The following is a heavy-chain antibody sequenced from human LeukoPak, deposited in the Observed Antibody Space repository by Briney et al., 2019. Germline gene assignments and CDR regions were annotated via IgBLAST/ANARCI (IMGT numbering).Heavy chain of an antibody. Sequence: GGSLRLSCAASGFTFYDYAMHWVRHATGKGLEWVSGISWNSGSIDYADSVKGRFTISRDNAKNSLYLQMNSLRAEDTAVYYCARVGDGYNYYFDYWGQGTLVTVSS. CDR3: ARVGDGYNYYFDY. V-gene: IGHV3-9*01. D-gene: IGHD5-24*01. J-gene: IGHJ4*02. CDR1: GFTFYDYA. CDR2: ISWNSGSI.